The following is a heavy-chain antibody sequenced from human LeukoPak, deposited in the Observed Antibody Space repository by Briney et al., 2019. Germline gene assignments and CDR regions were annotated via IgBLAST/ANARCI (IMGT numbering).Heavy chain of an antibody. Sequence: GASLLFSCNGSGYTFISFWIGWVRQLPGEGPEGRGMDFSDDGDTRYSPSFQGQVTISVDKPLSTSYLNWSSLKAADTARYYCTRSTRKTNPGYRGPGTQVTASS. D-gene: IGHD5-12*01. V-gene: IGHV5-51*01. CDR1: GYTFISFW. CDR3: TRSTRKTNPGY. CDR2: DFSDDGDT. J-gene: IGHJ4*02.